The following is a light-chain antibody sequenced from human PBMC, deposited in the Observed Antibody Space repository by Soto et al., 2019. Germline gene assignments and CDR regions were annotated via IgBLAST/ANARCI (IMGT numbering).Light chain of an antibody. CDR2: GAS. CDR1: QSVTARY. V-gene: IGKV3-20*01. J-gene: IGKJ2*01. CDR3: QQYASLPT. Sequence: EIVVAQSPGTLSLSPGDTATLSCTASQSVTARYVAWYQQKPGQVPRLLIFGASNRATGIPERFSGSGSGTDFILTINRVEPEDFAVYYCQQYASLPTVGQGTKLEIK.